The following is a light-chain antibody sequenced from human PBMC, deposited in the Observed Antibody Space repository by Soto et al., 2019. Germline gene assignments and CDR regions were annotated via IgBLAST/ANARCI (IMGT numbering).Light chain of an antibody. Sequence: ELVMPQSPATLSVSPGERATLSCRASQSVSSNLAWYQQKPGQAPRLLIYGASTRATGSPARFSGSGSGTEFTLTIGRLQSEDFALYYCQQYNDWPLYAFGQGEKLEIK. V-gene: IGKV3-15*01. CDR1: QSVSSN. CDR3: QQYNDWPLYA. CDR2: GAS. J-gene: IGKJ2*01.